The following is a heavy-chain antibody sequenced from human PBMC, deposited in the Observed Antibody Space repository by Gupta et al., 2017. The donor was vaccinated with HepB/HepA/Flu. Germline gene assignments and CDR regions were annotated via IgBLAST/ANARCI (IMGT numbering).Heavy chain of an antibody. CDR2: MNPNSGNT. Sequence: QVQLVQSGAEVKKPGASVKVSCKASGYTFTSYDINWVRQATGQGLEWMGWMNPNSGNTGYAQKFQGRVTMTRNTSISTAYMELSSLRSEDTAVYYCARGMLAYYYGSGSYFEFDPWGQGTLVTVSS. J-gene: IGHJ5*02. CDR3: ARGMLAYYYGSGSYFEFDP. CDR1: GYTFTSYD. D-gene: IGHD3-10*01. V-gene: IGHV1-8*01.